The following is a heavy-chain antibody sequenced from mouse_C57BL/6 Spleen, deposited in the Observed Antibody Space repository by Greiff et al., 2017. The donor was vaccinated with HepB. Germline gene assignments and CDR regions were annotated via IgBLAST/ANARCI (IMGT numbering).Heavy chain of an antibody. CDR1: GYAFTNYL. D-gene: IGHD2-12*01. CDR2: INPGSGGT. Sequence: QVQLQQSGAELVRPGTSVKVSCKASGYAFTNYLIEWVKQRPGQGLEWIGVINPGSGGTNYNEKFKGKATMTADKSSSTAYMQLSSLTSEDSAVYFCARSECYLLFAYWGQGTLVTVSS. V-gene: IGHV1-54*01. CDR3: ARSECYLLFAY. J-gene: IGHJ3*01.